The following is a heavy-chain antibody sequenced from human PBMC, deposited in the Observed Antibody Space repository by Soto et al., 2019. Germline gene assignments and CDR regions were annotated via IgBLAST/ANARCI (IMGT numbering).Heavy chain of an antibody. J-gene: IGHJ3*02. CDR2: IKSKTDGGTT. CDR1: GFTFSNAW. V-gene: IGHV3-15*01. CDR3: TTTYNWNSPDAFDI. D-gene: IGHD1-7*01. Sequence: EVQLVESGGGLVKPGGSLRLSCAASGFTFSNAWMSWVRQAPGKGLEWVGRIKSKTDGGTTDYAAPVKGRFTISRDDSKNTLYLQMNSLKTEDTAVYYCTTTYNWNSPDAFDIWGQGTMVTVSS.